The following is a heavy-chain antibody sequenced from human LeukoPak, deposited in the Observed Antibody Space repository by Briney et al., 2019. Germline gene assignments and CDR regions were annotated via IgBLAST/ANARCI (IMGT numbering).Heavy chain of an antibody. CDR3: ARGAEDRVLEWLLYPTTEYGMDV. D-gene: IGHD3-3*01. Sequence: PSETLSLTCTVSGGSISSGGYYWSWIRQHPGKGLEWIGYIYYSGSTYYNPSLKSRVTISVDTSKNQFSLKLSSVTAADTAVYYCARGAEDRVLEWLLYPTTEYGMDVWGQGTTVTVSS. CDR2: IYYSGST. CDR1: GGSISSGGYY. V-gene: IGHV4-31*03. J-gene: IGHJ6*02.